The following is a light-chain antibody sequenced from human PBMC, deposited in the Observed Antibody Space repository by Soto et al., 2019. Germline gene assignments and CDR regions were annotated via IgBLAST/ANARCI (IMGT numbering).Light chain of an antibody. CDR1: TSDFGSYNY. J-gene: IGLJ1*01. CDR2: DVT. V-gene: IGLV2-14*03. CDR3: SSYTDSSTYV. Sequence: SVLTQPASVSASPGQSITISCNGTTSDFGSYNYVSWYQQHPGKAPKLIICDVTNRPSGVSNRFSGAKSGNTASLTISGLQAEDEADYYCSSYTDSSTYVFGTGTKV.